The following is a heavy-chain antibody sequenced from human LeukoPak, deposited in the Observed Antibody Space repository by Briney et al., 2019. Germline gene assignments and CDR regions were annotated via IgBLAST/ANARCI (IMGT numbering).Heavy chain of an antibody. CDR3: ARDILTGFTRNWFDP. D-gene: IGHD3-9*01. CDR1: GFTFSSYA. Sequence: PGGSLRLSCAASGFTFSSYAMSWVRQAPGKGLEWVSAISVSGGSTYYADSVKGRFTISRDNSKNTLYLQMNSLRAEDTAVYYCARDILTGFTRNWFDPWGQGTLVTVSS. CDR2: ISVSGGST. V-gene: IGHV3-23*01. J-gene: IGHJ5*02.